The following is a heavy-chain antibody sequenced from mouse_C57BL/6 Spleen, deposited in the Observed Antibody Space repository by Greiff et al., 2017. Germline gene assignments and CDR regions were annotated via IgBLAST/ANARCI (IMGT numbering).Heavy chain of an antibody. CDR3: ASLYYGRVDFDY. J-gene: IGHJ2*01. V-gene: IGHV1-61*01. CDR2: IYPSDSET. D-gene: IGHD1-1*01. Sequence: QVQLQQPGAELVRPGSSVKLSCKASGYTFTSYWMDWVKQRPGQGLEWIGNIYPSDSETHYNQKFKDKATLTVDKSSSTAYMQLSSLTSEDSAVYYCASLYYGRVDFDYWGQGTTLTVSS. CDR1: GYTFTSYW.